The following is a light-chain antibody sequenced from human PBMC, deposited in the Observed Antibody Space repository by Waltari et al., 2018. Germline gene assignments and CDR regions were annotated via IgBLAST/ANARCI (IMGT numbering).Light chain of an antibody. CDR3: QTWGTDSRV. Sequence: QLVLTQSPSASASLGASVKLTCTLSGGPSGNASACHQQQPGKGPRYLMKLNSDGSHHKGDGIPDRFSGSSSGAERYLSISSVQSEDEADYYCQTWGTDSRVFGGGTKLTVL. CDR2: LNSDGSH. V-gene: IGLV4-69*01. J-gene: IGLJ3*02. CDR1: GGPSGNA.